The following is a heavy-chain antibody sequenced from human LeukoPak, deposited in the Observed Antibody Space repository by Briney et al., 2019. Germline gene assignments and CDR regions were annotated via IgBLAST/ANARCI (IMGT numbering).Heavy chain of an antibody. CDR2: ISGSGGST. CDR3: AKKRSYSSGWTIDY. J-gene: IGHJ4*02. D-gene: IGHD6-19*01. V-gene: IGHV3-23*01. CDR1: GFTFSSYA. Sequence: TGGSLRLSCAASGFTFSSYAMSWVRQAPGKGLEWVSAISGSGGSTYYADSVKGRFTISRDNSKNTLYLQMNSLRAEDTAVYYCAKKRSYSSGWTIDYWGQGTLVTVSS.